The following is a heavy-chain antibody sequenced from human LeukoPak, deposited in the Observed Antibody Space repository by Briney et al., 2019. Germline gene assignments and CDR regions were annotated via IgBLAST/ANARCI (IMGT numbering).Heavy chain of an antibody. V-gene: IGHV4-34*01. CDR2: INHSGST. CDR1: GGSFSGYY. CDR3: ARVGQYYYGSGSYGPNWFDP. J-gene: IGHJ5*02. D-gene: IGHD3-10*01. Sequence: SETLSLTCAVYGGSFSGYYWSWIRQPPGKGLEWIGEINHSGSTNYNPSLKSRVTISVDTSKNQFSLKLSSVTAADTAVYYCARVGQYYYGSGSYGPNWFDPWGQGTLVTVSS.